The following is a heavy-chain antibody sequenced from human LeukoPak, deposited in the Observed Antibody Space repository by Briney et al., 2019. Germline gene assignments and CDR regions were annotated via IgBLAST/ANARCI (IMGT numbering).Heavy chain of an antibody. J-gene: IGHJ6*03. V-gene: IGHV1-8*03. D-gene: IGHD2-2*02. CDR2: LNPNSGNT. CDR3: ARGGEDIVVVPAAIGPDYYYYYMDV. Sequence: ASVKVSCKASGYTFTSYDINWVRQATGQGLEWMGWLNPNSGNTGYAQKFQGRVTITRNTSISTAYMELSSLRSEDTAVYYCARGGEDIVVVPAAIGPDYYYYYMDVWGKGTTVTVSS. CDR1: GYTFTSYD.